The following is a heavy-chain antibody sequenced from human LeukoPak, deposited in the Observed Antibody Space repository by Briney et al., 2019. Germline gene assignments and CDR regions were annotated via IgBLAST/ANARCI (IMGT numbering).Heavy chain of an antibody. D-gene: IGHD6-6*01. Sequence: ASVKVSCKASGGTFSSYAISWVRQAPGQGLEWMGRIIPILGIASYAQKFQGRVTMTRDTSTSTVYMELSSLRSEDTAVYYCARGSSSSRSWFDPWGQGTLVTVSS. CDR1: GGTFSSYA. CDR2: IIPILGIA. CDR3: ARGSSSSRSWFDP. J-gene: IGHJ5*02. V-gene: IGHV1-69*04.